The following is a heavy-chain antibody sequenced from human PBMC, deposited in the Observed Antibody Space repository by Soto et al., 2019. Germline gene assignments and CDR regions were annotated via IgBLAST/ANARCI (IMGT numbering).Heavy chain of an antibody. D-gene: IGHD6-19*01. J-gene: IGHJ4*02. CDR3: ATVYSSGWHAGIDY. CDR2: INAGNGNT. V-gene: IGHV1-3*01. Sequence: ASVKVSCKASGYTFTSYAMHWVRQAPGQRLEWMGWINAGNGNTKYSQKFRGRVTITRDTSASTAYMELTSLRSEDTAVYYCATVYSSGWHAGIDYWGQGTLVPSPQ. CDR1: GYTFTSYA.